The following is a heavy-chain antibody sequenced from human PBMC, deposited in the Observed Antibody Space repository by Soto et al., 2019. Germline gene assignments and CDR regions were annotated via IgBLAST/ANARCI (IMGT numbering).Heavy chain of an antibody. D-gene: IGHD6-19*01. CDR3: ARDPGAVAGTSLFG. V-gene: IGHV4-59*12. Sequence: SETLSLTCTVSGDSLRGYSWSWIRQPPGKGLEWIGYVYSGGGTNYSPSFMGRVSISVDKTDNQFSLKLNSVTAADTAVYYCARDPGAVAGTSLFGWGQGTLVTVSS. CDR2: VYSGGGT. J-gene: IGHJ4*02. CDR1: GDSLRGYS.